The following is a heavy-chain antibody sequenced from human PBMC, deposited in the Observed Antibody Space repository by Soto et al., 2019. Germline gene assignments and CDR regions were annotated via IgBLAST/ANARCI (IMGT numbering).Heavy chain of an antibody. J-gene: IGHJ4*02. CDR2: IYYSGST. D-gene: IGHD5-18*01. Sequence: SETLSLTCTVSGGSISSYYWSWIRQPPGKGLEWIGYIYYSGSTNYNPSLKSRVTISVDTSKNQFSLKLSSVTAADTAVYYCARRRPSIQDFDYWGQGTLVTVSS. V-gene: IGHV4-59*01. CDR1: GGSISSYY. CDR3: ARRRPSIQDFDY.